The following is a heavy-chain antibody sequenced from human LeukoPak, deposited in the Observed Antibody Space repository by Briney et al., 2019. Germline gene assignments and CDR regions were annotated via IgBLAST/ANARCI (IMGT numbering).Heavy chain of an antibody. CDR3: AREEEPNAYDFWSAKRGGPPYY. CDR1: GFTFRSYW. CDR2: ISSSGSTI. Sequence: PGGSLRLSCAASGFTFRSYWMSWIRQAPGKGLEWVSYISSSGSTIYYADSVKGRFTISRDNAKNSLYLQMNSLRAEDTAVYYCAREEEPNAYDFWSAKRGGPPYYWGQGTLVTVSS. D-gene: IGHD3-3*01. V-gene: IGHV3-11*04. J-gene: IGHJ4*02.